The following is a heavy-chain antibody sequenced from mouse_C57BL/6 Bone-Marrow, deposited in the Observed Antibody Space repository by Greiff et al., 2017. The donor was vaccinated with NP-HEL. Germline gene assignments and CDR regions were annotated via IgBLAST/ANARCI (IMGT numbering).Heavy chain of an antibody. CDR1: GFTFSDFY. J-gene: IGHJ4*01. Sequence: EVQGVESGGGLVQSGRSLRLSRATSGFTFSDFYMEWVRQAPGKGLEWIAASRNKANDYTTEYSASVKGRFIVSRDTSQSILYLQMNALRAEDTASYYCARDGPYSYAMDYWGQGTSVTVSS. CDR3: ARDGPYSYAMDY. CDR2: SRNKANDYTT. V-gene: IGHV7-1*01.